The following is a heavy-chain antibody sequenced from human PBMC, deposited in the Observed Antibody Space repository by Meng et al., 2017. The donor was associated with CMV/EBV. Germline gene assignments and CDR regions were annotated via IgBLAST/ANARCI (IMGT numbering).Heavy chain of an antibody. V-gene: IGHV3-11*01. CDR3: ARDCSSTSCYTRPYGMDV. D-gene: IGHD2-2*02. J-gene: IGHJ6*02. CDR2: ISSSGSTI. Sequence: GGSLRLSCAASGFTFSDYYMSWIRQAPGKGLEWVSYISSSGSTIYYADSVKGRFIISRDNAKNSLYLQMNSLRAEDTAVYYCARDCSSTSCYTRPYGMDVWGQGTTVTVSS. CDR1: GFTFSDYY.